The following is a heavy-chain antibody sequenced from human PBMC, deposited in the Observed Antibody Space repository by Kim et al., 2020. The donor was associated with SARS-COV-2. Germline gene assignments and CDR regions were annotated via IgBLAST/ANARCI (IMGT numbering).Heavy chain of an antibody. CDR1: GDRVSSNSAA. V-gene: IGHV6-1*01. J-gene: IGHJ4*02. D-gene: IGHD2-15*01. CDR2: TYYRSKWYN. Sequence: SQTLSLTCAISGDRVSSNSAAWNWIRQSPSRGLEWLGRTYYRSKWYNDYAVSVKSRININPDTSNNQFSLQLTSVTPEDTAVYYCARDTCSGGSCLDSFDYWGQGTLVTVSS. CDR3: ARDTCSGGSCLDSFDY.